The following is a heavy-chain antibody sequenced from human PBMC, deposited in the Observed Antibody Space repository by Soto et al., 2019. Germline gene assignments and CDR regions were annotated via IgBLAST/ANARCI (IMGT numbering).Heavy chain of an antibody. CDR2: INYSGST. CDR3: ARVRTTLDFYYYYMDV. J-gene: IGHJ6*03. D-gene: IGHD2-2*01. Sequence: SETLSLTCAVYGGSFSGYYWSWIRQPPGKGLEWIGEINYSGSTNYNPSLKSRVTISIDTSKTQLSLKLNSVTAADTAVYYCARVRTTLDFYYYYMDVWGIGTTVTVSS. CDR1: GGSFSGYY. V-gene: IGHV4-34*01.